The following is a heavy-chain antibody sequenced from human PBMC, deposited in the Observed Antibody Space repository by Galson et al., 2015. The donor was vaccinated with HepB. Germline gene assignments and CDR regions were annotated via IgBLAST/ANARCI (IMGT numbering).Heavy chain of an antibody. Sequence: SLRLSCAASGFTFSSYWMSWVRQAPGKGLEWVANIKQDGSEKYYVDSVKGRFTISRDNAKNSLYLQMNSLRAEDTAVYYCARVAARITIFGVVINGADWFDPWGQGTLVTVSS. V-gene: IGHV3-7*03. J-gene: IGHJ5*02. CDR1: GFTFSSYW. CDR3: ARVAARITIFGVVINGADWFDP. D-gene: IGHD3-3*01. CDR2: IKQDGSEK.